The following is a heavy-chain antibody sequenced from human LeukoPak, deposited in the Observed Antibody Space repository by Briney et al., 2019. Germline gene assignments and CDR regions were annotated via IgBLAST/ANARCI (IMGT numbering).Heavy chain of an antibody. CDR2: INHSGYT. Sequence: SETLSLTCAVSGVSFNNYYWSWVRQTPGKGLEWIGEINHSGYTNDSPSLKSRVTLSIDTSRKQFSLNLRSVTVANTGIYYCTRMTTGHDYWGQGTLVTVSS. CDR3: TRMTTGHDY. J-gene: IGHJ4*02. D-gene: IGHD4-17*01. V-gene: IGHV4-34*01. CDR1: GVSFNNYY.